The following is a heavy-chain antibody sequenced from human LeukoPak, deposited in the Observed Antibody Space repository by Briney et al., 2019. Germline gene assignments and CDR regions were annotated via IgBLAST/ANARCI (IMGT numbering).Heavy chain of an antibody. CDR1: GGPFRGFF. Sequence: PSETLSLTCAVYGGPFRGFFWSWIRQAPGKGLEWIGEISHSGSSNYNPSLKSRVTISVDTSKNQFSLKLSSVTAADTAVYYCAGAAVRLGERRNDYWGQGTLVTVSS. V-gene: IGHV4-34*01. CDR2: ISHSGSS. D-gene: IGHD3-16*01. CDR3: AGAAVRLGERRNDY. J-gene: IGHJ4*02.